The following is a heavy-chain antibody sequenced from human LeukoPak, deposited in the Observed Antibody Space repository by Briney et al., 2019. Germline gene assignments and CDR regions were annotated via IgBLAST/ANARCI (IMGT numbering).Heavy chain of an antibody. CDR3: ARVSRLDFQLRHAFNI. V-gene: IGHV1-18*01. D-gene: IGHD3-3*01. CDR2: ISAYNGHT. CDR1: GYTFTSYG. Sequence: ASVKVSCKASGYTFTSYGIGWVRQAPGQGLEWMGWISAYNGHTNYAQKFQGRVTMTTDTSTSTGYMALRSLTSDDTAVYYCARVSRLDFQLRHAFNIWGQGTMVTASS. J-gene: IGHJ3*02.